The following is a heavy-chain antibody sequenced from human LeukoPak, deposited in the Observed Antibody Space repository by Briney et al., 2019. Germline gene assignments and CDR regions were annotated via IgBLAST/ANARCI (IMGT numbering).Heavy chain of an antibody. V-gene: IGHV4-4*02. CDR1: GGSISSNNW. CDR3: VRGITLIRGVFDY. Sequence: PSETLSLTCAVSGGSISSNNWWSWVRQPPGKGLEWIGEIYHSGTTNYNPSLRSRVTMSVDKSKNQFSLKLSSVTAADTAVYYCVRGITLIRGVFDYWGQGALVTVSS. CDR2: IYHSGTT. J-gene: IGHJ4*02. D-gene: IGHD3-10*01.